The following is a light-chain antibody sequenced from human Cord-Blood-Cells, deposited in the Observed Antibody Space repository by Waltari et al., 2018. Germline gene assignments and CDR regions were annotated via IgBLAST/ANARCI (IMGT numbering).Light chain of an antibody. Sequence: QSALTQPASVSGSPGQSITISCTGTSSDVGGYNYVSWYQQHPGKAPKLMIYDVSKRPSGVSNRFSGSKSGNTASLTISGLQAEDEADYYCSSYTSSSTLFGVGTKLTVL. J-gene: IGLJ2*01. CDR2: DVS. CDR1: SSDVGGYNY. CDR3: SSYTSSSTL. V-gene: IGLV2-14*01.